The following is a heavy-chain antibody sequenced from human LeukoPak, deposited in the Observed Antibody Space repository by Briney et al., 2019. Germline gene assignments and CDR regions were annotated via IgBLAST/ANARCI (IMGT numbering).Heavy chain of an antibody. D-gene: IGHD3-10*01. CDR1: GFTFSSYG. CDR2: IRYDGSNK. CDR3: AKDPYYYVSGIFGVYYMDV. J-gene: IGHJ6*03. Sequence: PGGSLRLSCAASGFTFSSYGMHWVRQAPGKGLEWVAFIRYDGSNKYYADSVKGRFTISRDNSKNTLYLQMNSLRAEDTAVYYCAKDPYYYVSGIFGVYYMDVWGKGTTVTVSS. V-gene: IGHV3-30*02.